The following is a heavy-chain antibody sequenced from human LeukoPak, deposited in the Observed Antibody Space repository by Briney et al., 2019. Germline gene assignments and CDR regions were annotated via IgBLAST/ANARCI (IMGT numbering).Heavy chain of an antibody. Sequence: SETLSLTCTVSGYSISSGYYWGWIRQPPGKGLEWIGSIYHSGSTYYNPSLKSRVTISVDTSKNQSSLKLSSVTAADTAVYYCAGSGIEDYFDYWGQGTLVTVSS. CDR2: IYHSGST. CDR3: AGSGIEDYFDY. V-gene: IGHV4-38-2*02. CDR1: GYSISSGYY. D-gene: IGHD3-10*01. J-gene: IGHJ4*02.